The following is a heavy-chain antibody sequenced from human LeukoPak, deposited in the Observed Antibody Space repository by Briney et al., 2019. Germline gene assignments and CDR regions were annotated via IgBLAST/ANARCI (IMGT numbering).Heavy chain of an antibody. CDR2: INPDGTTT. CDR1: GFAFSNYW. CDR3: AKDLSWNTADR. V-gene: IGHV3-74*01. D-gene: IGHD1/OR15-1a*01. J-gene: IGHJ5*02. Sequence: GGSLRLSCVASGFAFSNYWLHWVRQASGKAPVWVSRINPDGTTTDYADSVKGRFTISRDNAKNMVFLQMNGLRADDTALYYCAKDLSWNTADRWGQGILVTVSS.